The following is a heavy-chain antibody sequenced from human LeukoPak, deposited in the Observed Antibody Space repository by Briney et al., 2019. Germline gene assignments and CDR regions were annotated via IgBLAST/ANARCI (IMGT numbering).Heavy chain of an antibody. J-gene: IGHJ4*02. CDR3: ARDPALGSSWRYLDY. CDR1: GFTFSDYY. D-gene: IGHD6-13*01. V-gene: IGHV3-11*01. Sequence: PGGSLRLSCAASGFTFSDYYMSWIRQAPGKGLEWVSYISSSGSTIYYADSVKGRFTISRDNAKNSLYLQMNSLRAEDTAVYYCARDPALGSSWRYLDYWGQGTLVTVSS. CDR2: ISSSGSTI.